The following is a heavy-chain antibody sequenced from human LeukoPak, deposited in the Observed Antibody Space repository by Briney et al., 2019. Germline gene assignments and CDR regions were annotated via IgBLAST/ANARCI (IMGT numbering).Heavy chain of an antibody. D-gene: IGHD6-6*01. CDR3: ARDSPIAPLHDAFDI. CDR1: GFTFSSYA. CDR2: IKQDGSEK. J-gene: IGHJ3*02. Sequence: AGGSLRLSCAASGFTFSSYAMSWVRQAPGKGLEWVANIKQDGSEKYYVDSVKGRFTISRDNAKNSLYLQMNSLRAEDTAVYYCARDSPIAPLHDAFDIWGQGTMVTVSS. V-gene: IGHV3-7*01.